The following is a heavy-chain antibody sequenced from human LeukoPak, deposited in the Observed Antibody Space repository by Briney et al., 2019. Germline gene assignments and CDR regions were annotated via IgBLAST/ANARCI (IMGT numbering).Heavy chain of an antibody. D-gene: IGHD5-24*01. CDR3: ATRDQSRTYRAPADC. CDR1: GVSVSSDNW. J-gene: IGHJ4*02. CDR2: THRSGDT. Sequence: SETLSLTCAVYGVSVSSDNWWTWVRQSPGKGLEWIGETHRSGDTKYNPSLNGRVTISIDNSNNRLPLNLRYVTAADTAMYYCATRDQSRTYRAPADCWGQGTLATVSS. V-gene: IGHV4-4*02.